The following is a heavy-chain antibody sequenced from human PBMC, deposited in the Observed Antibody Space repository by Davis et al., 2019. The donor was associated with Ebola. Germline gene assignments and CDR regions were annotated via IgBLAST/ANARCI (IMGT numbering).Heavy chain of an antibody. Sequence: GESLKISCVASGFTFSAYWMTWVRQAPGKGLEWVANIKGDGSQKYYVDSWKGRFTISRDNDKNSLSLQMNGLRDEDTAVYYCARGPSTGNSFTYWGQGTLVTVSS. J-gene: IGHJ4*02. D-gene: IGHD4-23*01. CDR2: IKGDGSQK. CDR1: GFTFSAYW. CDR3: ARGPSTGNSFTY. V-gene: IGHV3-7*01.